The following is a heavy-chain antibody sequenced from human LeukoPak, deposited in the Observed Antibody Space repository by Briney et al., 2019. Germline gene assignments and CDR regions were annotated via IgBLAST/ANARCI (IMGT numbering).Heavy chain of an antibody. CDR2: ISRGSRTI. D-gene: IGHD6-13*01. CDR3: ARDSYSSSRNDY. J-gene: IGHJ4*02. Sequence: GGSLRLSCTASGFTFSDYSMNWVRQAPGKGLEWVSNISRGSRTIYYSDSVKGRFTISRDNAKNSLYLQMNSLRTEDTAVYFCARDSYSSSRNDYWGQGTLVTVSS. CDR1: GFTFSDYS. V-gene: IGHV3-48*01.